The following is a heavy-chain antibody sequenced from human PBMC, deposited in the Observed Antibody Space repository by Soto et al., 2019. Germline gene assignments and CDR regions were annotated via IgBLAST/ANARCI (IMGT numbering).Heavy chain of an antibody. Sequence: PSETLSLTCTVSGGSISSGCYYWSWIRQHPGKGVEWIGIIYYRGNTYYNPSLKTRVTISLDKSKSQFSLKLYSVTAADSAVYFCARLEGLATISYYFDYWGQGTLVTVSS. CDR3: ARLEGLATISYYFDY. CDR1: GGSISSGCYY. CDR2: IYYRGNT. D-gene: IGHD3-9*01. V-gene: IGHV4-39*01. J-gene: IGHJ4*02.